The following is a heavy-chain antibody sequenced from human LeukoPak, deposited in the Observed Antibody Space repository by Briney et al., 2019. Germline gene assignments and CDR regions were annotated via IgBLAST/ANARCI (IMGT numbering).Heavy chain of an antibody. J-gene: IGHJ6*02. V-gene: IGHV4-4*02. Sequence: PSETLSLTCVVSGGSISSSNWWSWVRQPPGKGLEWIGEVFHSGSTNYNPSPKGRITISVDKSKNQFSLKVNSVTAADTAVYYCARDVHGSSMTTEFFYYGMDVWGQGTTVTVSS. CDR1: GGSISSSNW. D-gene: IGHD4-17*01. CDR2: VFHSGST. CDR3: ARDVHGSSMTTEFFYYGMDV.